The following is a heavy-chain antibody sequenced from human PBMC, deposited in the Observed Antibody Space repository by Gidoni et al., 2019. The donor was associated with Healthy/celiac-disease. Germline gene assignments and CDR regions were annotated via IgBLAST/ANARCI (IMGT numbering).Heavy chain of an antibody. CDR2: ISGSGGST. CDR3: AKRLSYDILTGYSITDAFDI. V-gene: IGHV3-23*01. J-gene: IGHJ3*02. D-gene: IGHD3-9*01. Sequence: EVQLLESGGGLVQPGGSLRLSWAASGLTFSSHAMSRVRQAPGKGLEGVSAISGSGGSTYYADSVKGRFTSSRDNSKNTLYLQMNSLRAEDTAVYYCAKRLSYDILTGYSITDAFDIWGQGTMVTVSS. CDR1: GLTFSSHA.